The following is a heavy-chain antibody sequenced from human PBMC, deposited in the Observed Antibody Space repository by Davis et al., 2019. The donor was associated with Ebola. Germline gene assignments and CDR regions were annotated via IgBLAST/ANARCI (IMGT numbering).Heavy chain of an antibody. CDR1: GGSISSYY. CDR2: IYTSGST. Sequence: PSETLSLTCTVSGGSISSYYWSWIRQPAGKGLEWIGRIYTSGSTNYNPSLKSRVTMSVDTSKNQFSLKLSSVTAADTAVYYCARDLREFREQTPYYYYGMDVWDQGTTVTVSS. D-gene: IGHD3-16*01. J-gene: IGHJ6*02. CDR3: ARDLREFREQTPYYYYGMDV. V-gene: IGHV4-4*07.